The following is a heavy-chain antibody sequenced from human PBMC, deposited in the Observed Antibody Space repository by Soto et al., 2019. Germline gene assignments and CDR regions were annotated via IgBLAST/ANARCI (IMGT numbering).Heavy chain of an antibody. Sequence: VASVKVSCKVSGYTLTELSMHWVRQAPGKGLEWMGGFDPEDGETIYAQKFQGRVTMTEDTSTDTAYMELSSLRSEDTAVYYCATVPRVTSRSYAFDIWGQGTMVTVSS. CDR1: GYTLTELS. D-gene: IGHD6-6*01. CDR2: FDPEDGET. V-gene: IGHV1-24*01. J-gene: IGHJ3*02. CDR3: ATVPRVTSRSYAFDI.